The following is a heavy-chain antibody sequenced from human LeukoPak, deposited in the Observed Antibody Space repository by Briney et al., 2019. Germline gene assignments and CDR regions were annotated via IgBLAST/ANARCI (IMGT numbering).Heavy chain of an antibody. D-gene: IGHD3-10*01. CDR3: AKDGGVRRVIDFFDI. CDR1: GFTFSSYS. CDR2: ISRSGSST. V-gene: IGHV3-23*01. Sequence: GGSLRLSCAASGFTFSSYSMGWARQAPGKGLEWVSTISRSGSSTNYADSAKGRFSISRDNSKNTLYLQMNSLRAEDAAVYYCAKDGGVRRVIDFFDIWGRGTMVTASS. J-gene: IGHJ3*02.